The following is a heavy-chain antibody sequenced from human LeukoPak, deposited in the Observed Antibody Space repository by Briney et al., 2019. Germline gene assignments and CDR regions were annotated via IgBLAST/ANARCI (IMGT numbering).Heavy chain of an antibody. V-gene: IGHV3-48*02. CDR2: ISSSSTTI. CDR3: ARDRSGGYVSYFDS. CDR1: GFTFSSYE. J-gene: IGHJ4*02. D-gene: IGHD3-22*01. Sequence: PGGSLRLSCAASGFTFSSYEMNWVRHAPGKGLERVSYISSSSTTIYSADSVKGRFTISRDNAKSSLFLQMNSLRDEDTAVYFCARDRSGGYVSYFDSWGQGTLVTVSS.